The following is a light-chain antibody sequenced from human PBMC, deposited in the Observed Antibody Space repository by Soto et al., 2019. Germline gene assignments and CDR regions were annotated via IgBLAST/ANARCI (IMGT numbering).Light chain of an antibody. CDR2: DVS. Sequence: QSALTQPASVSASPGQSITISCNGTGSDIGAYNYVSWYQQYPGKAPKFLLYDVSSRPSGISNRFSGSKSGTTASLTISGLQPEDEADYYCASLTRTTTLLFGGGTKVTVL. CDR3: ASLTRTTTLL. V-gene: IGLV2-14*03. CDR1: GSDIGAYNY. J-gene: IGLJ3*02.